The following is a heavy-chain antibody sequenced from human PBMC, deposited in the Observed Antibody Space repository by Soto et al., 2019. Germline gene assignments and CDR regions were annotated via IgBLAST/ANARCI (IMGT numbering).Heavy chain of an antibody. CDR2: ISGSGSST. V-gene: IGHV3-23*01. J-gene: IGHJ1*01. D-gene: IGHD6-13*01. CDR3: AKDLYSSSWGYFQH. Sequence: EVQLLESGGGLVQPGGSLRLSCAAAGFPFSSYAMSWVRQAPGKGLEWVSAISGSGSSTYYADSVKGRFTISRDNSKNTLYLQMNSLRAEDTAVYYCAKDLYSSSWGYFQHWGQGTLVTVSS. CDR1: GFPFSSYA.